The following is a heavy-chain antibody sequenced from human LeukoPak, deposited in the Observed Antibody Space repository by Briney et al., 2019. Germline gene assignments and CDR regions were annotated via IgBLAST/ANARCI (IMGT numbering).Heavy chain of an antibody. CDR2: IYYSGST. V-gene: IGHV4-59*01. CDR3: ARGTVPYYYYYGMDV. J-gene: IGHJ6*02. Sequence: SETLSLTRTVSGGSISSYYWSWIRQPPGKGLEWIGYIYYSGSTNYNPSLKSRVTISVDTPKNQFSLKLSSVTAADTAVYYCARGTVPYYYYYGMDVWGQGTTVTVSS. CDR1: GGSISSYY. D-gene: IGHD4-17*01.